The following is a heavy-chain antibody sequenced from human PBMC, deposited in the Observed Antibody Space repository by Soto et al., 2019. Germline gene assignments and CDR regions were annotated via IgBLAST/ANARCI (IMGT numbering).Heavy chain of an antibody. J-gene: IGHJ4*02. CDR3: ARLGYCSGGSCYSVFDY. D-gene: IGHD2-15*01. Sequence: EAQLVESGGGLVKPGGSLRLSCAASGFTFSSYSMNWVRQAPGKGLEWVSSISSSSSYIYYADSVKGRFTISRDNAKNSLYLQMNSLRAEDTAVYYCARLGYCSGGSCYSVFDYWGQGTLVTVSS. V-gene: IGHV3-21*01. CDR1: GFTFSSYS. CDR2: ISSSSSYI.